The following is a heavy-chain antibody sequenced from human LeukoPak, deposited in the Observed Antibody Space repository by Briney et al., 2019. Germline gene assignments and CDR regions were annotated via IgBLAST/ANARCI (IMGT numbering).Heavy chain of an antibody. V-gene: IGHV3-74*01. CDR3: VSFYETY. CDR2: INSDGSWT. J-gene: IGHJ4*02. Sequence: GGSLRLSCTASGFSFSGHWMHWARQVPGKGLVWVSHINSDGSWTSYADSVKGRFTISKDNAKNTVYLQMNSLRAEDTAVYYCVSFYETYWGRGTLVTVSS. D-gene: IGHD3-22*01. CDR1: GFSFSGHW.